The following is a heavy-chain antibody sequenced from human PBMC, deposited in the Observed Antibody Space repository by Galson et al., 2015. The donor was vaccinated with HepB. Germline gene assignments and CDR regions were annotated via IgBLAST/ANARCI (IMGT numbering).Heavy chain of an antibody. D-gene: IGHD3/OR15-3a*01. Sequence: SVKVSCKASGYTFTSYAMHWVRQAPGQRLEWMGWINAGNGNTKYSQKFQGRVTITRDTSASTAYMELSSLRSEDTAVYYCARSWTHGADAFDIWGQGTMVTVSS. CDR3: ARSWTHGADAFDI. CDR2: INAGNGNT. J-gene: IGHJ3*02. CDR1: GYTFTSYA. V-gene: IGHV1-3*01.